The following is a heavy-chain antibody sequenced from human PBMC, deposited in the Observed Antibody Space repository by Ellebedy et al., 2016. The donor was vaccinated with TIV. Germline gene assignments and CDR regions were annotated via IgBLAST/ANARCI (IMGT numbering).Heavy chain of an antibody. D-gene: IGHD3-22*01. J-gene: IGHJ3*02. V-gene: IGHV1-46*01. Sequence: AASVKVSCKASGYTFANYYLHWVRQAPGQGLEWMGIIDPDDNGTTYAQKFQGRLTMTSDTSTSTVYMELNSLRFEDTAVYYCARRDRVNAFDIWGQGTMVTVSS. CDR3: ARRDRVNAFDI. CDR1: GYTFANYY. CDR2: IDPDDNGT.